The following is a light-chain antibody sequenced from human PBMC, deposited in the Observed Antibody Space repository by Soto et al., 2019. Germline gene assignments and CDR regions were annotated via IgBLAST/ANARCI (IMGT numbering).Light chain of an antibody. CDR2: AAS. CDR3: QKYSSVPV. Sequence: DIQMTQSPTSLSASVGDRVTITCRASQDIRNFVAWYQQKPGKAPKLLIYAASTLQSGVPSRFSGSGSGTDFTLTINSLQPEDVETYSCQKYSSVPVFGPGTKVELK. CDR1: QDIRNF. J-gene: IGKJ3*01. V-gene: IGKV1-27*01.